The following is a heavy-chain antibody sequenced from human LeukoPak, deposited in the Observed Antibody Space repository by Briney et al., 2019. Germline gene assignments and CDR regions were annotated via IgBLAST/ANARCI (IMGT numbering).Heavy chain of an antibody. D-gene: IGHD3-22*01. CDR1: GFTFSSYA. J-gene: IGHJ4*02. V-gene: IGHV3-23*01. CDR2: ISGSGGST. Sequence: PGGSLRLSCAASGFTFSSYAMYWVRQAPGKGLEWVSAISGSGGSTYYADSVKGRFTISRDNSKNTLYLQMNSLRAEDTAVYYCAKDQHDSSGYPSPFDYWGQGTLVTVSS. CDR3: AKDQHDSSGYPSPFDY.